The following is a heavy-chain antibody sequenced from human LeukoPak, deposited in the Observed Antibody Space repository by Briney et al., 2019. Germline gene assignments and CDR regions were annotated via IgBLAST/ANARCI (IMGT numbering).Heavy chain of an antibody. CDR3: ARDLDHSDAFDI. V-gene: IGHV3-66*01. CDR2: IYSGGST. D-gene: IGHD1-14*01. CDR1: GVTVSSNY. Sequence: GRSVRLFWAARGVTVSSNYMRWVRQAQGKGLEWVSVIYSGGSTYYADSVKGRFTISRDNSKNTLYLQMNSLRAEDTAVYYCARDLDHSDAFDIWGQGTMVTVSS. J-gene: IGHJ3*02.